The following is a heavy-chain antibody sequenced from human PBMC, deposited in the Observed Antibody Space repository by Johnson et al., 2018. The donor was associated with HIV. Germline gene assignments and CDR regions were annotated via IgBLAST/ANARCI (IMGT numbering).Heavy chain of an antibody. D-gene: IGHD2-21*02. J-gene: IGHJ3*01. Sequence: QVQLVESGGGVVQPGRSLRLSCVVSGFTYSSYAMHWVRQAPGKGLEWVAVISYDGSNKYYADSVRGRFTISRDNYKNTVYLQMNSLRVDDTALYYCARAPKQGFRDFAGGAFDVWGQGTMVTVSS. CDR1: GFTYSSYA. CDR2: ISYDGSNK. CDR3: ARAPKQGFRDFAGGAFDV. V-gene: IGHV3-30*04.